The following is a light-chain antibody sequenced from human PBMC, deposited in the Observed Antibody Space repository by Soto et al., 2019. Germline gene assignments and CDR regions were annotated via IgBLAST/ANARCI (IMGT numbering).Light chain of an antibody. V-gene: IGKV1-13*02. CDR1: ELISSA. Sequence: AIQLTQSPSSLSASVGDRVTITCRASELISSALAWYQQKPGRSPHLLISDASLLEGVVPSRFSGSGSGTDFTLTISGLQPEDFATYYCQQFSTFPFTFGPGTTVDVK. CDR3: QQFSTFPFT. J-gene: IGKJ3*01. CDR2: DAS.